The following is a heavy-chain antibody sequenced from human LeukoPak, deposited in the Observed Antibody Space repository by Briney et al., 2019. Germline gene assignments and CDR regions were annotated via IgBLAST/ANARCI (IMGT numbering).Heavy chain of an antibody. J-gene: IGHJ5*02. Sequence: SETLSLTCTVSGDSINSLDLWSWVRQPPGKGLEWIGEMYLSGTTHSNPSVKSRVTISIDKSKNQFFLNLSSVTAADTAVYYCARGDYSSSWYRYSDNWFDPWGQGTLVTVSS. CDR1: GDSINSLDL. V-gene: IGHV4-4*02. D-gene: IGHD6-13*01. CDR3: ARGDYSSSWYRYSDNWFDP. CDR2: MYLSGTT.